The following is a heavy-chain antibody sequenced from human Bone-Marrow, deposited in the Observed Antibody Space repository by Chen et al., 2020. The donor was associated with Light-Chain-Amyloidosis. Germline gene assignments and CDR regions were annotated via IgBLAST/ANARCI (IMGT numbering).Heavy chain of an antibody. CDR3: AKVAVWNYPDDAFDI. V-gene: IGHV3-30*02. Sequence: GGGVVKPGGSLRLSCAASGFTFSSYGMHWVRQAPVKGLEWVAFIRYDGSNKYYADSVKGRFTISRDNSKNTLYLQMNSLRAEDTAVYYCAKVAVWNYPDDAFDIWGQGTMVTVSS. J-gene: IGHJ3*02. CDR2: IRYDGSNK. CDR1: GFTFSSYG. D-gene: IGHD1-7*01.